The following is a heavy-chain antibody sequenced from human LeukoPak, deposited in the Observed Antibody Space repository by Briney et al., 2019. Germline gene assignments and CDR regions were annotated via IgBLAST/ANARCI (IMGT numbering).Heavy chain of an antibody. Sequence: SQTLSLTCTVSGGSISSGNYFWSWIRQPAGKGRAWIGRIYTSGSTNYNPSLKSRVTISVDTSKNQFSLKLSSVTAADTAVYYCARDKDWNFDWGQGTLVTVSS. J-gene: IGHJ4*02. CDR2: IYTSGST. CDR3: ARDKDWNFD. CDR1: GGSISSGNYF. V-gene: IGHV4-61*02. D-gene: IGHD1-7*01.